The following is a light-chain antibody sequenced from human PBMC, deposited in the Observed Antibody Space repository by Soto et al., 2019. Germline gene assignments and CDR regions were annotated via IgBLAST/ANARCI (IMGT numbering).Light chain of an antibody. CDR1: QTIHTY. V-gene: IGKV1-39*01. J-gene: IGKJ5*01. CDR3: QQSFSALFT. Sequence: DIRMIQSPSSLSAFVGDRVSITCRASQTIHTYVNWYQQKPGKAPRLLIYGASTLQRGVPARFSGSGSGTDFTLSISSLLPEDSSTYYCQQSFSALFTFRQGTR. CDR2: GAS.